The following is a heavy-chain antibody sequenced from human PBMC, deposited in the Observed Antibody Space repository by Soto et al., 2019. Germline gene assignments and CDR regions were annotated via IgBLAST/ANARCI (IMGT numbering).Heavy chain of an antibody. V-gene: IGHV3-15*01. CDR3: TTDHYCSSTTCPGAFDM. Sequence: EVQLVESGGGLVEPGGSLRLSCAASGFTFTNVWMTWVRQAPGKGLEWVGRIKRKIDDGTTDYAAPVKGRFTISRDDSKSTLYPQMNSLKTEDTAVYYCTTDHYCSSTTCPGAFDMWGQGTMVTVSS. CDR2: IKRKIDDGTT. J-gene: IGHJ3*02. D-gene: IGHD2-2*01. CDR1: GFTFTNVW.